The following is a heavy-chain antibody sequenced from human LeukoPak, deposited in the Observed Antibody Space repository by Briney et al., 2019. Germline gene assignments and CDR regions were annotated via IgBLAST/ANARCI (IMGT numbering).Heavy chain of an antibody. D-gene: IGHD6-13*01. J-gene: IGHJ4*02. V-gene: IGHV3-30-3*01. CDR2: ISYDGSNK. CDR1: GFTFNTYT. Sequence: QPGRSLRLSCAASGFTFNTYTMHWVRQAPGRGLEWVAVISYDGSNKYYADSVKGRFTISRDNSKNTLYLQMNSLRADDTAVYYCARADSSSWHNFDYWGQGTLVTVSS. CDR3: ARADSSSWHNFDY.